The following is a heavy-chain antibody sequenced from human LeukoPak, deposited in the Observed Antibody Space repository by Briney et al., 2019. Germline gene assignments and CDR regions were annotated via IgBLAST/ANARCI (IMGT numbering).Heavy chain of an antibody. D-gene: IGHD3-3*01. V-gene: IGHV3-23*01. CDR2: ISGSGGST. CDR3: AKDATWYYDFWSGYYSTGGFDY. CDR1: GLTFSSYA. J-gene: IGHJ4*02. Sequence: GGSLRLSCAASGLTFSSYAMSWVRQAPGKGLEWVSAISGSGGSTYYADSVKGRFTISRDNSKNTLYLQMNSLRAEDTAVYYCAKDATWYYDFWSGYYSTGGFDYWGQGTLVTVSS.